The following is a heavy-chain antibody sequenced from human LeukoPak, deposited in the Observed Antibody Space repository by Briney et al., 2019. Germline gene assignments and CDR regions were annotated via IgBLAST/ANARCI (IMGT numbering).Heavy chain of an antibody. D-gene: IGHD3-22*01. V-gene: IGHV1-18*01. CDR1: GYTFTSYG. Sequence: ASVKVSCKASGYTFTSYGISWVRQAPGQGLEWMGWISAYNGNTNYAQKLQGRVTMTTDTSTSTAYMELRSLRSDDTAVYYCARAGSSGYYYYYYGMDVWGQGTTVTVSS. J-gene: IGHJ6*02. CDR2: ISAYNGNT. CDR3: ARAGSSGYYYYYYGMDV.